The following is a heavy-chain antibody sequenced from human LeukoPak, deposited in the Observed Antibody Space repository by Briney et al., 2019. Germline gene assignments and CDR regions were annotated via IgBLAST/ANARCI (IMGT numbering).Heavy chain of an antibody. J-gene: IGHJ4*02. CDR3: ASSELMTTVTNSLDY. CDR1: GASISSGGSY. V-gene: IGHV4-30-4*02. Sequence: SETLSLTCTVSGASISSGGSYWGWLRQPPGKGLEWFGYIYYSRSTYYNPALKSRVTISVDTSKNQFSLKLSSVTAADTAVYCCASSELMTTVTNSLDYWGQGTLVTVSS. D-gene: IGHD4-17*01. CDR2: IYYSRST.